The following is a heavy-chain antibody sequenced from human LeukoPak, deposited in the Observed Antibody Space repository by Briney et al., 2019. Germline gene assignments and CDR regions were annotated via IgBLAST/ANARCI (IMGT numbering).Heavy chain of an antibody. CDR1: GFTFRNYY. CDR2: ISSDGSST. V-gene: IGHV3-74*03. CDR3: ARAGKSSSSWYDY. J-gene: IGHJ4*02. Sequence: PGGSLRLSCAASGFTFRNYYMHWVRQAPGKGPVWVSRISSDGSSTKYADSVKGRFTISRDNARNTLYVQMNSLRAEDTAVYYCARAGKSSSSWYDYWGQGTLVTVSS. D-gene: IGHD6-13*01.